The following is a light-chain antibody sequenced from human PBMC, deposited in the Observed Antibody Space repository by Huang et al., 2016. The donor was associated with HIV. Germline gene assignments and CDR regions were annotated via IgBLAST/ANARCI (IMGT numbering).Light chain of an antibody. CDR3: QQAHGFPYA. Sequence: DIQMTQSPSSVSASVGDKVTITCRAGQDISTWLVWYQQKPGKAPRILISGASNLRGGVPPRFSGSGSGTNFILTITSLQPEDSATYYCQQAHGFPYAFGQGTKLEIK. CDR1: QDISTW. CDR2: GAS. J-gene: IGKJ2*01. V-gene: IGKV1-12*01.